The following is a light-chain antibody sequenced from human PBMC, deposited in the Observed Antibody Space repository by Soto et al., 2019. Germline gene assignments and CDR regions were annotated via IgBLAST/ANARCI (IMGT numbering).Light chain of an antibody. J-gene: IGKJ1*01. Sequence: DVVMTQSPLSLPVTLGQPASISCRSSQSLIHSDGNTYLNWFQQRPGQSPRRLIYEVSDRDSGVPNRFRCIGSGTDFTLKISRVEAVHVGVYYCMQGTHWPWTFGQRTEVEIK. CDR1: QSLIHSDGNTY. CDR2: EVS. CDR3: MQGTHWPWT. V-gene: IGKV2-30*02.